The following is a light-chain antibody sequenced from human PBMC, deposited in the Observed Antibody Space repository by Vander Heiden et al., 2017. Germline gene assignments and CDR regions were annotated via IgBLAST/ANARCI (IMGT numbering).Light chain of an antibody. CDR2: DSS. J-gene: IGKJ2*01. V-gene: IGKV3-20*01. Sequence: EIVLTQSPGTLSLSPGERAAFSCRASHSIIGTYLAWYQQKPGQAPRLLIYDSSSRATGIPDRFSGSVSGTDFTLTISRLEPEDFAVYYCQQYGSTAYTFGQGTKLEIK. CDR3: QQYGSTAYT. CDR1: HSIIGTY.